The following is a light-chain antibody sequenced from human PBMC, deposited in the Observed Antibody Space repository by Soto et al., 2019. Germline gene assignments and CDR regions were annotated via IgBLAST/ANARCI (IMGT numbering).Light chain of an antibody. J-gene: IGLJ1*01. CDR3: SSYASSSTIYV. CDR1: SSDIGDYNY. Sequence: QSVLTQPASVSGSPGQSITISCTGTSSDIGDYNYVSWHQQRPGKAPKLMIYDVTNRPSGVSNRFSGSKSGSTASLTISGLQAEDEADYYCSSYASSSTIYVFGTGTKVTVL. CDR2: DVT. V-gene: IGLV2-14*01.